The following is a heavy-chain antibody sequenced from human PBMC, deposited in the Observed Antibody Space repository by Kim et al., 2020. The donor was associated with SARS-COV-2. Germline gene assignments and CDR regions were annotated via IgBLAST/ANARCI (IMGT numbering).Heavy chain of an antibody. CDR3: ARNYGGESPY. D-gene: IGHD3-10*01. Sequence: GGSLRLSCAASGFTFSDYWMTWVRQAPGKGLEWVANIKGDGSEKNYVDSVEGRFTISRDNAKNSVDLQMNSLRGDDTGIYYCARNYGGESPYWGQGTMVT. V-gene: IGHV3-7*01. CDR1: GFTFSDYW. CDR2: IKGDGSEK. J-gene: IGHJ4*02.